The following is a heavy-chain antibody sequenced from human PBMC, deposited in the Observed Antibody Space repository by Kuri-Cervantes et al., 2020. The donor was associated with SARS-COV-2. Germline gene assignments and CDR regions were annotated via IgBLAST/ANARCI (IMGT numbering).Heavy chain of an antibody. CDR3: VKGSAASRPYYFDS. V-gene: IGHV3-23*01. CDR2: ITDDGGST. D-gene: IGHD3-10*01. J-gene: IGHJ4*02. Sequence: GGSLRLSCAASGITFSSYAMSWVRQAPGKGLEWVSAITDDGGSTYHADSVKGRFTISRDNSKTTLFLQMNSLRAEDTAVYHRVKGSAASRPYYFDSWGQGTLVTVSS. CDR1: GITFSSYA.